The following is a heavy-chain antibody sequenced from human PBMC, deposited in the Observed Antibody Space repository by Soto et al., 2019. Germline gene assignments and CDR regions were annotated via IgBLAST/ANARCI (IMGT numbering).Heavy chain of an antibody. J-gene: IGHJ6*03. V-gene: IGHV4-59*08. CDR3: ARGNTHGYYYMDV. D-gene: IGHD3-3*01. Sequence: PSETLSLTCAVFGGSLNTYYWTWIRQPPGKGLEWIGYFYYSGLTNYNPSLKSRVTISLNTSKNQFSLKLTSVTAADTAVYFCARGNTHGYYYMDVWGRGTTVTVSS. CDR1: GGSLNTYY. CDR2: FYYSGLT.